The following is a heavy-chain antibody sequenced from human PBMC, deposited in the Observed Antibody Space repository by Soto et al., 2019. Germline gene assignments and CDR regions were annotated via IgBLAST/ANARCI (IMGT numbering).Heavy chain of an antibody. CDR1: GFAFINYY. D-gene: IGHD2-21*02. Sequence: ASVKVSCKASGFAFINYYMHWVRQAPGQGLEWMGWINAGNGNTKYSQKFQGRVTITRDTSASTAYMELSSLRSEDTAVYYCARSIVVVTALDYWGQGTLVTVSS. J-gene: IGHJ4*02. CDR3: ARSIVVVTALDY. CDR2: INAGNGNT. V-gene: IGHV1-3*01.